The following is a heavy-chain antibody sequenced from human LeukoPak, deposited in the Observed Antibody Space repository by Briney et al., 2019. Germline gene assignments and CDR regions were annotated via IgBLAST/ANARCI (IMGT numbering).Heavy chain of an antibody. V-gene: IGHV3-74*01. J-gene: IGHJ5*02. CDR1: GFTFSSYW. CDR2: INSDGSST. D-gene: IGHD3-10*01. Sequence: PGGSLRLSCAASGFTFSSYWMHWVRQAPGKGLVWVSRINSDGSSTSYADSVKGRFTISRDNAKNTLYLQMNSLRAEDTAVHYCVRAHHPGGWFDPWGQGTLVTVSS. CDR3: VRAHHPGGWFDP.